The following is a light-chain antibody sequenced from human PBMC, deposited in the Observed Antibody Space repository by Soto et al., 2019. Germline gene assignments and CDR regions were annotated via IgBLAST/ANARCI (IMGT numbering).Light chain of an antibody. CDR1: QFVSSR. J-gene: IGKJ4*02. CDR2: DTS. CDR3: QEYIQWPPGM. Sequence: IVVTQSPAILSSSRGERVTLSCRASQFVSSRLAWYQQRPGQVARLLLYDTSTRAPGISARFSGSGSGTEFTLTISSLQSADFAVYYCQEYIQWPPGMFGAGTKVDIK. V-gene: IGKV3-15*01.